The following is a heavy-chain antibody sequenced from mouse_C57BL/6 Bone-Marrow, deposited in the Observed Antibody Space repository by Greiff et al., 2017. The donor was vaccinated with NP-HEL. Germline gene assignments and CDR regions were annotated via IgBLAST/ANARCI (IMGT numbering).Heavy chain of an antibody. CDR1: GYTFTSYW. CDR2: IDPSDSET. CDR3: ARSYLVYDYPYDVYY. J-gene: IGHJ2*01. Sequence: QVQLQQPGAELVRPGSSVKLSCKASGYTFTSYWMHWVKQRPIQGLEWIGNIDPSDSETHYNQKFKDKATLTVDKSSSTAYMQLSSLTAEDSAVYYCARSYLVYDYPYDVYYWGQGTTLTVSA. V-gene: IGHV1-52*01. D-gene: IGHD2-4*01.